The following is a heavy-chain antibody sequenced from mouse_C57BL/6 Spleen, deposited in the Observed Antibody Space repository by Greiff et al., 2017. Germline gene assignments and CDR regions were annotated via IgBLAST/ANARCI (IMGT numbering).Heavy chain of an antibody. Sequence: VQLKESGPELVKPGASVTMSCKASGYTFTDYNMHWVKQSHGKSLEWIGYINPNNGGTSYNQKFKGKATLTVNKSSSTAYMERRSLTSEGSAVYYCARVIYCGRPFDCWGQGTTLTVSS. CDR2: INPNNGGT. J-gene: IGHJ2*01. CDR1: GYTFTDYN. V-gene: IGHV1-22*01. CDR3: ARVIYCGRPFDC. D-gene: IGHD2-1*01.